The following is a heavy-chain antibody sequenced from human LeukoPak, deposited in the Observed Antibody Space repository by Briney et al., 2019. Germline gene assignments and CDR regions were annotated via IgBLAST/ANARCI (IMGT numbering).Heavy chain of an antibody. V-gene: IGHV3-11*04. J-gene: IGHJ6*03. CDR1: GFTFNDYY. D-gene: IGHD3-16*01. CDR3: ATSSVLRLDYYYYMDV. Sequence: KPGGSLRLSCAASGFTFNDYYMTWIRQAPGEGLEWVSYISSSGTTIYYADSVKGRFTISRDNAKNSLYLQMNSLRAEDTAVYYCATSSVLRLDYYYYMDVWGKGTTVTISS. CDR2: ISSSGTTI.